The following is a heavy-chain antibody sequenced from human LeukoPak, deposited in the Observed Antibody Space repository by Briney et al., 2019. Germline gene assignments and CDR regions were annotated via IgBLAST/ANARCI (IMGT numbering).Heavy chain of an antibody. J-gene: IGHJ3*02. D-gene: IGHD3-16*01. CDR1: GYTFIDYY. V-gene: IGHV1-69-2*01. CDR3: ATYDQGAFDI. CDR2: VDPEDGET. Sequence: ASVKVSCKVSGYTFIDYYMHWVRQAPGKGLEWMGLVDPEDGETIYAEKFQGRVTITADTSTDTAYMERRSLRYEDTAVYYCATYDQGAFDIWGQGTMVTVSS.